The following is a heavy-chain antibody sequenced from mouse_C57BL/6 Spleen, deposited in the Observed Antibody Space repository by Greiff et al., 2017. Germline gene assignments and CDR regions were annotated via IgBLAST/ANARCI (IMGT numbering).Heavy chain of an antibody. CDR3: TRERITTVVEYLDY. D-gene: IGHD1-1*01. CDR2: IDPETGGT. CDR1: GYTFTDYE. Sequence: VKLMESGAELVRPGASVTLSCTASGYTFTDYEMHWVKQTPVHGLEWIGAIDPETGGTAYNQKFKGKAILTADKSSSTAYMELRSLTSEDSAVYYCTRERITTVVEYLDYWGQGTTLTVSS. J-gene: IGHJ2*01. V-gene: IGHV1-15*01.